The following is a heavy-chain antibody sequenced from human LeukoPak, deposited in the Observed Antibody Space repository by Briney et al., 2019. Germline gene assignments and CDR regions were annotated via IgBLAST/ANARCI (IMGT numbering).Heavy chain of an antibody. CDR3: ARDGGIAAAYDLTPGARHFDY. CDR2: TYYRSKWYN. V-gene: IGHV6-1*01. CDR1: GDSVSSNSAA. Sequence: SQTLSLTCAISGDSVSSNSAAWNWIRQSPSRGLEWLGRTYYRSKWYNDYAVSMKSRITINPDTSKNQFSLQLNSVTPEDTAVYYCARDGGIAAAYDLTPGARHFDYWGQGTLVTVSS. J-gene: IGHJ4*02. D-gene: IGHD6-13*01.